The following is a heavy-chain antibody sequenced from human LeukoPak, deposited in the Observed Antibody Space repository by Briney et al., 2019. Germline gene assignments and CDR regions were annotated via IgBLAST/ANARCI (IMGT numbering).Heavy chain of an antibody. CDR1: GGSISSGSYY. Sequence: SETLSLTCTVSGGSISSGSYYWSWIRQPAGKGLEWIGRIYTSGSTNYNPSLKSRVTMSVDTSKNQFSLKLNSVTAADTAVYYCAIVGATRAFDIWGQGTMVTVSS. D-gene: IGHD1-26*01. CDR2: IYTSGST. V-gene: IGHV4-61*02. CDR3: AIVGATRAFDI. J-gene: IGHJ3*02.